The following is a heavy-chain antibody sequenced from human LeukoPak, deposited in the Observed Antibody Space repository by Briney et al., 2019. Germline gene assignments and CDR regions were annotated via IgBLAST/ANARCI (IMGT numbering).Heavy chain of an antibody. CDR3: ARDLRDSSGFDHDAFDI. J-gene: IGHJ3*02. V-gene: IGHV3-21*01. D-gene: IGHD3-22*01. Sequence: GGPLRLSCAPSGFTFSSYSMNWVRHAPGKGLEWVSSISSSSSYIYYACSVKGRFTISRDNAKNSLYLQMNSLRAEDTAVYYCARDLRDSSGFDHDAFDIWGQGTMVTVSS. CDR2: ISSSSSYI. CDR1: GFTFSSYS.